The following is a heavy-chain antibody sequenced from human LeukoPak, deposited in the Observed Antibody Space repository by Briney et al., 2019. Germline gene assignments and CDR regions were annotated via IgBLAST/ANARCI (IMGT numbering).Heavy chain of an antibody. CDR3: ARDSDYSGNGNGDWFDP. D-gene: IGHD4-11*01. CDR1: GFRFTIFG. J-gene: IGHJ5*02. CDR2: ISNYFGVT. V-gene: IGHV1-18*04. Sequence: ASVTVSFTASGFRFTIFGVSWVRQAPGQGLEWMGWISNYFGVTHYAEKFEDRVTMTIDTSTATAYMELRSLRYDDTAIYYCARDSDYSGNGNGDWFDPWGQGTVVTVSS.